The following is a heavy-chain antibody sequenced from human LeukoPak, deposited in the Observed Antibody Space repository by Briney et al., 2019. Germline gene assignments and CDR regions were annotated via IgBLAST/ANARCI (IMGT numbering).Heavy chain of an antibody. V-gene: IGHV3-7*01. D-gene: IGHD5-24*01. CDR1: GFTFSNYL. CDR2: IKEDGSEK. Sequence: GGSLRLSCAASGFTFSNYLMSWVRQAPGRGLEWVANIKEDGSEKYYVDSVKGRFTISRDNAKNSLYLQMNSLRAEDTAVYYCARMAGLSWFDPWGQGTLVTVSS. J-gene: IGHJ5*02. CDR3: ARMAGLSWFDP.